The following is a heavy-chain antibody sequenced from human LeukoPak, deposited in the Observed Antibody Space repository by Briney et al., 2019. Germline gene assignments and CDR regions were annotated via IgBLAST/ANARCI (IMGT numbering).Heavy chain of an antibody. CDR3: ASGTLSGSYDY. J-gene: IGHJ4*02. CDR2: INPDGRDK. D-gene: IGHD1-26*01. V-gene: IGHV3-7*01. CDR1: GFTFSIYW. Sequence: PGGSLRLSCAASGFTFSIYWMTWVRQALGKGLEWVGNINPDGRDKYYVDSVKGRFTISRDTAKNSLYLLMESLRVEDTAVYYCASGTLSGSYDYWGQGTLVTVSS.